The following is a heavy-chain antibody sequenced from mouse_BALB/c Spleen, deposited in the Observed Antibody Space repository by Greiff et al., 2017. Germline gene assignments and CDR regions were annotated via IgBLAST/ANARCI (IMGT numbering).Heavy chain of an antibody. CDR1: GFTFSSFG. CDR3: AREGYYGSSPFAY. J-gene: IGHJ3*01. Sequence: EVKLVESGGGLVQPGGSRKLSCAASGFTFSSFGMHWVRQAPEKGLEWVAYISSGSSTIYYADTVKGRFTISRDNPKNTLFLQMTSLRSEDTAMYYCAREGYYGSSPFAYWGQGTLVTVSA. V-gene: IGHV5-17*02. CDR2: ISSGSSTI. D-gene: IGHD1-1*01.